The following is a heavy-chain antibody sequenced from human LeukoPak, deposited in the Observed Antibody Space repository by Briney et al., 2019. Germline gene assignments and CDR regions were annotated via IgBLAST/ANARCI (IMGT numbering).Heavy chain of an antibody. CDR1: GFTFSSYA. V-gene: IGHV3-23*01. CDR3: AKIRAPSPYTTVTTYYFDY. J-gene: IGHJ4*02. CDR2: ISGSGGST. Sequence: GGSLRLSCAASGFTFSSYAMSWVRQAPGKGLEWVSAISGSGGSTYYADSVKGRFTISRDNSKNTLYLQMNSLRAEHTAVYYCAKIRAPSPYTTVTTYYFDYWGQGTLVTVSS. D-gene: IGHD4-17*01.